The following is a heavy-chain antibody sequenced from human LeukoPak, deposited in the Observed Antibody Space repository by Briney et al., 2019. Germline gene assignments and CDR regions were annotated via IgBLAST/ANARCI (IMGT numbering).Heavy chain of an antibody. CDR2: IYYSGST. V-gene: IGHV4-59*08. CDR1: GGSISSDY. Sequence: SETLSLTCTVSGGSISSDYWSCIRQPPAKGLEWIGNIYYSGSTNYNPSLQSRVTISVDTSKNQFSLKLSSVTAADTAVYYCARQLSYGMDVWGQGTTVTISS. CDR3: ARQLSYGMDV. J-gene: IGHJ6*02.